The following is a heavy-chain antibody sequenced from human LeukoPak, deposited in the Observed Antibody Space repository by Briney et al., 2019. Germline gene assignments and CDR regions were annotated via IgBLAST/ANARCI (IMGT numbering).Heavy chain of an antibody. D-gene: IGHD3-3*01. CDR1: GYSENFYG. CDR2: ISAQHGQT. Sequence: ASVKVSCKTSGYSENFYGITWVRQVAGQGLEWMGWISAQHGQTEYAPNSQDRVTMTTDTYTNTAYMELRSLRSDDTAVYYCARESNDFWSGYPDSYFDYWGQGTLVTVSS. J-gene: IGHJ4*02. CDR3: ARESNDFWSGYPDSYFDY. V-gene: IGHV1-18*01.